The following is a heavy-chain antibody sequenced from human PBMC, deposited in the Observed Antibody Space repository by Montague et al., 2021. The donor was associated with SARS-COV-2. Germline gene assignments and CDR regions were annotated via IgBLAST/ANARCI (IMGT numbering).Heavy chain of an antibody. D-gene: IGHD3-3*01. Sequence: LSLTCAVYGGSVSDYYWSWIRQPPGKGLEWVSYISSSSSFRNYADSVKGRFTISRDNAKNSLYLQMNSLRAEDTAVYFCGRARITFFGVVIGPLDYWGQGTLVTVSS. V-gene: IGHV3-11*05. CDR3: GRARITFFGVVIGPLDY. J-gene: IGHJ4*02. CDR1: GGSVSDYY. CDR2: ISSSSSFR.